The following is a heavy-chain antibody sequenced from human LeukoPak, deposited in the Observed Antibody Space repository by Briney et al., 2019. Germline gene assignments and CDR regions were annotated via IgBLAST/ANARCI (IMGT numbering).Heavy chain of an antibody. J-gene: IGHJ4*02. CDR1: GFTFSSYA. CDR3: AKRSVVPAATHFDY. Sequence: GGSLRLSCAASGFTFSSYAMGWVRQAPGKGLEWVSGISGSGGSTYYADSVKGRFTISRDNSKNTLYLQMNSLRAEDTAVYYCAKRSVVPAATHFDYWGQGTLVTVSS. CDR2: ISGSGGST. V-gene: IGHV3-23*01. D-gene: IGHD2-2*01.